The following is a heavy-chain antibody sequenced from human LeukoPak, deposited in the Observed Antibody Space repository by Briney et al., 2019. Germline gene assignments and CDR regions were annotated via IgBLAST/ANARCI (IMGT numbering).Heavy chain of an antibody. V-gene: IGHV4-39*07. J-gene: IGHJ4*02. CDR3: ARGRTGLRRFSPGYFDY. D-gene: IGHD2-8*02. Sequence: SETLPLTCTVSGGSISSDNYYWGWIRQPPGKGLEWIGEINHSGSTNYNPSLKSRVTISVDTSKNQFSLKLSSVTAADTAVYYCARGRTGLRRFSPGYFDYWGQGTLVTVSS. CDR2: INHSGST. CDR1: GGSISSDNYY.